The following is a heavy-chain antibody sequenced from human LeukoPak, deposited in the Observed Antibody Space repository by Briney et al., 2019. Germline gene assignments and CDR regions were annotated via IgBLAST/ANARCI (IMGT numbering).Heavy chain of an antibody. Sequence: ASVKVSWKVSGYTLTELSIHWVRQAPGKGLEWMGGFDPEDDETIYAQKFQGRVTMTEDTSTDTAYMELSSLRSEDTAVYYCAMGAVAGTLVWFGPWGQGTLVTVSS. D-gene: IGHD6-19*01. CDR1: GYTLTELS. CDR2: FDPEDDET. V-gene: IGHV1-24*01. CDR3: AMGAVAGTLVWFGP. J-gene: IGHJ5*02.